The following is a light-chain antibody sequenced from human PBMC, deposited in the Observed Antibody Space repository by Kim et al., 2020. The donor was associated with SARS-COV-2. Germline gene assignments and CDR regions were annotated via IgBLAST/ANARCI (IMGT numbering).Light chain of an antibody. J-gene: IGKJ4*01. CDR1: QGISNH. V-gene: IGKV1-16*02. CDR2: AAA. CDR3: QQYNSYPLT. Sequence: ASVGDRGTITCRASQGISNHLAWFQQKPGKAPKSLISAAASVQSGVPSKFSGSGSGTDFTLTISSLQPADFATYYCQQYNSYPLTFGGGTKVDIK.